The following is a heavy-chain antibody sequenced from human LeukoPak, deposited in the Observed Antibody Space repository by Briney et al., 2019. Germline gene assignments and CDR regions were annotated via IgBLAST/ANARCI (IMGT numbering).Heavy chain of an antibody. J-gene: IGHJ3*02. CDR1: GFIFSTYG. CDR3: ARDVIVHREIGCASDT. D-gene: IGHD2-15*01. CDR2: IKYDGSSE. Sequence: PGGSLRLSCATSGFIFSTYGMHWVRQAPGKGLEWVAFIKYDGSSEDYADSMKGRFTISRDNSEKSLFLQMNSLRPDDTAVYYCARDVIVHREIGCASDTWGQGTMVIVSS. V-gene: IGHV3-30*19.